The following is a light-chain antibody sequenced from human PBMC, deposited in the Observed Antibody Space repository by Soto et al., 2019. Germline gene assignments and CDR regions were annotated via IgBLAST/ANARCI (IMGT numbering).Light chain of an antibody. CDR1: QSVSSSS. CDR3: QQYGSSPYT. J-gene: IGKJ2*01. Sequence: EIVLTQSPGTLSLSPGERATLSCRASQSVSSSSLAWYQQKPGQAPRILIYGASSRATGIPDRFSGSGSGTDFTLTISRLEPEDFAVFYCQQYGSSPYTFGQGTKLEIK. CDR2: GAS. V-gene: IGKV3-20*01.